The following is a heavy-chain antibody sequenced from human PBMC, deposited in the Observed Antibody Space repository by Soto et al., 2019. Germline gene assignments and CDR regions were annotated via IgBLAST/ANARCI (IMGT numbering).Heavy chain of an antibody. J-gene: IGHJ4*02. Sequence: QVQLVPSGAEVKKPGSSVKVSCKASGGTFNNYAISWVRQAPGQGLEWMGGIIPIIGTADYAHKFQGRLAISADESTGTTFMELSSMRSEDTAIYYCARGGVDVGAPSAFDYWGQGTLVTVSS. V-gene: IGHV1-69*01. CDR1: GGTFNNYA. CDR3: ARGGVDVGAPSAFDY. CDR2: IIPIIGTA. D-gene: IGHD3-10*01.